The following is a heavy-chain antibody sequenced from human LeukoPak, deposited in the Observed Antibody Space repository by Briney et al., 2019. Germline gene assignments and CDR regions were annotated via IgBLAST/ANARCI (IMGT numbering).Heavy chain of an antibody. CDR3: ARDGMVRGVLWPSDY. CDR1: GFTFSSYA. V-gene: IGHV3-21*01. Sequence: GGSLRLSCAASGFTFSSYAMSWVRQAPGMGLEWVSSIGSSGDITYYADSVKGRFTISRDNAKNSLYLQMNSLRAEDTAVYYCARDGMVRGVLWPSDYWGQGTLVTVSS. J-gene: IGHJ4*02. D-gene: IGHD3-10*01. CDR2: IGSSGDIT.